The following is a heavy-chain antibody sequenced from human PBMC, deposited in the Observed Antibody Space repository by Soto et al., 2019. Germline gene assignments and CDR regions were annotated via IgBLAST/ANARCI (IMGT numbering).Heavy chain of an antibody. CDR1: GGSISSGGYY. V-gene: IGHV4-31*03. J-gene: IGHJ6*02. D-gene: IGHD3-10*01. Sequence: PSETLSLTCTVSGGSISSGGYYWSWIRQHPGKGLEWIGYIYYSGSTNYNPSLKSRVTISVDTSKNQFSLKLSSVTAADTAVYYCARESGEINYYYYGMDVWGQGTTVTVS. CDR2: IYYSGST. CDR3: ARESGEINYYYYGMDV.